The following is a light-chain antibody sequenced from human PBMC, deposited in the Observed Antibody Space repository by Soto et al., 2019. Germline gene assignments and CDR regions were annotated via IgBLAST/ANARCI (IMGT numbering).Light chain of an antibody. CDR1: SGHSSYI. CDR2: LEGSGSY. CDR3: ETWDSNTHTV. V-gene: IGLV4-60*02. J-gene: IGLJ3*02. Sequence: QSVLTQSSSASASLGSSVKLTCTLSSGHSSYIIAWHQQQPGKAHRYLMKLEGSGSYNKGSGVPDRVSGSSSGADRYLTISNLQFEDEDDYYCETWDSNTHTVFGGGTKLTVL.